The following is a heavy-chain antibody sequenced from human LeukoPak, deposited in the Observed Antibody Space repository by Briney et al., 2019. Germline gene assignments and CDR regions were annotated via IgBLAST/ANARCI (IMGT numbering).Heavy chain of an antibody. CDR3: TRLDTVTIDRFDY. V-gene: IGHV3-73*01. D-gene: IGHD4-17*01. J-gene: IGHJ4*02. Sequence: GGSLRLSCAASGFTFSGFDMHWVRQASGKGLEWVGRIRSKANNYATAYAASVKGRFTISRDDSKNTAYLQMNGLKTEDTAVYYCTRLDTVTIDRFDYWGQGTLVTVSS. CDR2: IRSKANNYAT. CDR1: GFTFSGFD.